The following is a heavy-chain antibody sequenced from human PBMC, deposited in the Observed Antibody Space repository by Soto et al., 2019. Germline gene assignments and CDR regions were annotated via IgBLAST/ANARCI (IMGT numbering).Heavy chain of an antibody. CDR2: INHSGST. D-gene: IGHD3-3*01. V-gene: IGHV4-34*01. Sequence: SETLSLTCAVYGGSFSGYYWSWIRQPPGKGLEWIGEINHSGSTNYNPSLKSRVTISVDTSKNQFSLKLSSVTAADTAVYYCARRGNYDFWSGYKYPKYYFDYWGQGTLVTVSS. J-gene: IGHJ4*02. CDR3: ARRGNYDFWSGYKYPKYYFDY. CDR1: GGSFSGYY.